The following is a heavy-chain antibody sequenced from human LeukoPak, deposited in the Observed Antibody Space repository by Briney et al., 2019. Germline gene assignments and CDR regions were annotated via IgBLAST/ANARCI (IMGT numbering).Heavy chain of an antibody. V-gene: IGHV4-59*01. Sequence: SETLSLTCTVSGGSIRSAYWSWIRQPLGKGLEWIGYLFYNGNTNYNSSLKSRVTISVDTSKNQFSLKLNSLTAADTAVYFCARDQGWGDWYFDLWGRGTLVTVSS. D-gene: IGHD3-10*01. CDR2: LFYNGNT. CDR1: GGSIRSAY. J-gene: IGHJ2*01. CDR3: ARDQGWGDWYFDL.